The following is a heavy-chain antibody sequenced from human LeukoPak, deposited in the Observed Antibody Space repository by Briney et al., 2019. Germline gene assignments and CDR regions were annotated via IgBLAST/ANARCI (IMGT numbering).Heavy chain of an antibody. CDR1: GYTFTSYY. J-gene: IGHJ4*02. CDR2: INPSGGST. Sequence: ASVKVSCKASGYTFTSYYMHWVRQAPGQGLEWMGIINPSGGSTSYAQKFQGRVTMTRDTSTSTVYMELSSLRSDDTAVYYCARDTGDIVVVPAAIRDYWGQGTLVTVSS. CDR3: ARDTGDIVVVPAAIRDY. V-gene: IGHV1-46*01. D-gene: IGHD2-2*02.